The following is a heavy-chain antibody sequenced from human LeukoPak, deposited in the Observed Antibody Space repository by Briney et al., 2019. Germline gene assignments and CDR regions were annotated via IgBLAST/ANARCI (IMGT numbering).Heavy chain of an antibody. CDR2: IYYSGST. D-gene: IGHD3-3*01. CDR3: ASSPYYDFWSGYYAPSYFDY. V-gene: IGHV4-30-4*08. CDR1: GGSISSGDYY. J-gene: IGHJ4*02. Sequence: SQTLSLTCTVSGGSISSGDYYWSWIRQPPGKGLEWIGYIYYSGSTYYNPSLKSRVTISVDTSKNQFSLKLSSVTAADTAVYYCASSPYYDFWSGYYAPSYFDYWGQGTLVTVSS.